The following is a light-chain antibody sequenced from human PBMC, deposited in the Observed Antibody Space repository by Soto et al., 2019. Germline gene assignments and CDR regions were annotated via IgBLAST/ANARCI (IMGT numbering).Light chain of an antibody. Sequence: SYELTQPPSVSVAPGQTATITCGENNIGSKSVHWYQQKAGQAPVLVVHDDSDRPSGIPERFSGSNSGNTATLSISRVEAGDEADYYCQVWDTGSDRVIFGGGTKLTVL. CDR3: QVWDTGSDRVI. CDR2: DDS. J-gene: IGLJ2*01. CDR1: NIGSKS. V-gene: IGLV3-21*02.